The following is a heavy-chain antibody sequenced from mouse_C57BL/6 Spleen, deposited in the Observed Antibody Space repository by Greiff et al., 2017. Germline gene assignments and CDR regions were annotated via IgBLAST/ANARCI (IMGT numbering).Heavy chain of an antibody. CDR1: GYTFTDYE. CDR3: TRGELLWYFEV. V-gene: IGHV1-15*01. Sequence: QVQLQQSGAELVRPGASVTLSCKASGYTFTDYEMHWVKQTPLHGLEWIGAIDPETGGTAYNQKFKGKAILTADKSSSTAYMELRSLTSEDSAVYYCTRGELLWYFEVWGTGTTVTVSS. J-gene: IGHJ1*03. D-gene: IGHD1-1*01. CDR2: IDPETGGT.